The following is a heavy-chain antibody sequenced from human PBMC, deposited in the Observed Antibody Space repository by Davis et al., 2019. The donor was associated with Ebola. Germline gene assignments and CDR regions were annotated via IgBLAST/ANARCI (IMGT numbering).Heavy chain of an antibody. CDR1: GFTFSSYG. Sequence: GGSLRLSCAASGFTFSSYGMHWVRQAPGKGLEWLAVIWYDGSNKYYADSVKGRFTISRDNSKNTLYLQMNSLRAEDTAVYYCARVYVLELHGMDVWVQGTTVTVSS. CDR3: ARVYVLELHGMDV. V-gene: IGHV3-33*01. D-gene: IGHD1-7*01. CDR2: IWYDGSNK. J-gene: IGHJ6*02.